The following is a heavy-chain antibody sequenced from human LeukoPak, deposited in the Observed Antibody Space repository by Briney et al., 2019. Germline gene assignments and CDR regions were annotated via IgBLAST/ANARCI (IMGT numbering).Heavy chain of an antibody. Sequence: GASVKVSCKASGRTFSSYAISWVRQAPGQGLEWMGGIIPIFGTANYAQKFQGRVTITADGSTSTACMELSSLRSEDTAVYYCAYSGSYREFDYWGQGTLVTVSS. CDR2: IIPIFGTA. CDR1: GRTFSSYA. V-gene: IGHV1-69*13. CDR3: AYSGSYREFDY. D-gene: IGHD1-26*01. J-gene: IGHJ4*02.